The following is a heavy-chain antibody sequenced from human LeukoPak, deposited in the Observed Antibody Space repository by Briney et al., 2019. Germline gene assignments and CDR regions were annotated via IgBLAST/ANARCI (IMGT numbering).Heavy chain of an antibody. CDR2: ISGSGGST. D-gene: IGHD3-16*01. CDR3: AKGGGYEEIDY. CDR1: GFTFSSYG. Sequence: PGGSLRLSCAASGFTFSSYGMSWVRQAPGKGLEWVSAISGSGGSTYYADSVKGRSTISRDNSKHTLYLQMNSLRAEDTAVYYCAKGGGYEEIDYWGQGTLVTVSS. J-gene: IGHJ4*02. V-gene: IGHV3-23*01.